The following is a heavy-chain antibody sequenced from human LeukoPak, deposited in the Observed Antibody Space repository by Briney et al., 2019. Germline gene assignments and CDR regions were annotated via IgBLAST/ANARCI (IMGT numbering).Heavy chain of an antibody. CDR3: AKEKISYSSSSGQGY. CDR1: GFTFSSYG. CDR2: IRYDGSNK. J-gene: IGHJ4*02. Sequence: PGGSLRLSCAASGFTFSSYGMHWVRQAPGKGLEWVAFIRYDGSNKYYADSVKGRFTISRDNSKNTLYLQMSSLRAEDTAVYYCAKEKISYSSSSGQGYWGQGTLVTVSS. V-gene: IGHV3-30*02. D-gene: IGHD6-6*01.